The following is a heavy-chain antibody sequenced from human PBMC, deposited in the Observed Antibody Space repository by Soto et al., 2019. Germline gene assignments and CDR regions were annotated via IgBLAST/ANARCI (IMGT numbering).Heavy chain of an antibody. CDR3: ARIVFP. CDR1: GGSISSGGYY. Sequence: QVQLQESGPGLVKPSQTLSLTCTVSGGSISSGGYYWSWIRQHPGTGREWSGYVYYRGSTYYKPSPKSRVTRSVDTSKNQFSLMLSSVTAAATAVYYCARIVFPWGRGTLVTASP. V-gene: IGHV4-31*03. CDR2: VYYRGST. J-gene: IGHJ5*02. D-gene: IGHD2-21*01.